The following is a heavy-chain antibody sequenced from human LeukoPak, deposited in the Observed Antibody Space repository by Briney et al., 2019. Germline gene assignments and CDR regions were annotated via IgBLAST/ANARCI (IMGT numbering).Heavy chain of an antibody. Sequence: GGSLRLSCAASGFTFSSYAMHWVRQAPGKGLEWVAVISYDGSNKYYADSVKGRFTISRDNSKNTLYLQMNSLRAEDTAVYYCASVFEPFGELLVFLDYWGQGTLVTVSS. J-gene: IGHJ4*02. V-gene: IGHV3-30*04. D-gene: IGHD3-10*01. CDR2: ISYDGSNK. CDR1: GFTFSSYA. CDR3: ASVFEPFGELLVFLDY.